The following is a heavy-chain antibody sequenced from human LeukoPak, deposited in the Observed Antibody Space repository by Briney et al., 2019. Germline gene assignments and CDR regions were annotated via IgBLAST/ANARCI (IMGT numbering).Heavy chain of an antibody. J-gene: IGHJ4*02. CDR1: GSTFSHAW. CDR3: ARESYTISGVVIVRNYYFDF. V-gene: IGHV3-15*01. Sequence: GGSLRLSCAASGSTFSHAWMSWVRQAPGKGLEWVGRVRSNADGGTTDYAAPVKGRFTISRDDSNNTLFLQMNSLKTEDTAVYYCARESYTISGVVIVRNYYFDFWGQGTLVTVSS. CDR2: VRSNADGGTT. D-gene: IGHD3-3*01.